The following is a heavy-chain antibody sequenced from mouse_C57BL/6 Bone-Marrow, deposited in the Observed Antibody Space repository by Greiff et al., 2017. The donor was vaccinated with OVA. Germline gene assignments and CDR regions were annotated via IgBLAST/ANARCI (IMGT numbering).Heavy chain of an antibody. CDR2: IDPEDGDT. V-gene: IGHV14-1*01. CDR1: GFNIKDYY. Sequence: VQLQQSGAELVRPGASVKLSCTASGFNIKDYYMHWVKQRPEPGLEWIGRIDPEDGDTEYAPKFQGKATMTADTSSNTAYLQLSSLTAEDTTVYYCTTRLRRGYYYAMGYWGKGTSVTVSS. CDR3: TTRLRRGYYYAMGY. D-gene: IGHD2-4*01. J-gene: IGHJ4*01.